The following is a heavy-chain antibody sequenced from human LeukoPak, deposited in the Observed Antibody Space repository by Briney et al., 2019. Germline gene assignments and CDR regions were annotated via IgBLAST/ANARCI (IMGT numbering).Heavy chain of an antibody. CDR1: GGSFSGYY. CDR3: ARVPARSGYSGYFDY. D-gene: IGHD3-22*01. V-gene: IGHV4-34*01. Sequence: SETLSLTCAVYGGSFSGYYWSWIRQPPGKGLEWIGEINHSGSTNYNPSLKSRVTISVDTSKNQFSLKLSSVTAADTAVYYCARVPARSGYSGYFDYWGQGTLVTVSS. J-gene: IGHJ4*02. CDR2: INHSGST.